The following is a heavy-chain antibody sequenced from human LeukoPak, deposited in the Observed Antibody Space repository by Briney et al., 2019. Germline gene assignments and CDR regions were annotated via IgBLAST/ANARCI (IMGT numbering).Heavy chain of an antibody. Sequence: GGSLRLSCAASGFTFSSYWMSRVRQAPGKGLEWMANIKQDGSEKYYVDSVKGRFTISRDNAKNSLYLQMNSLRAEDTAVYYCARDADYGDYAGGSYYFDYWGQGTLVTVSS. CDR2: IKQDGSEK. J-gene: IGHJ4*02. CDR1: GFTFSSYW. V-gene: IGHV3-7*01. CDR3: ARDADYGDYAGGSYYFDY. D-gene: IGHD4-17*01.